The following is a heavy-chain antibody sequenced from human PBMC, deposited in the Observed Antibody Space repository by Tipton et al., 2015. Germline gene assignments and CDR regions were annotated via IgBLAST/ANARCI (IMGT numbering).Heavy chain of an antibody. CDR3: AREVWYNDSTGYDY. Sequence: TLSLTCSVSGGSVSSGGDYWSWIRQPPGKGLEWIGYIYYSGSTNYNPSLKSRVTISVDTSKNQFSLHLSSVTAADTAVYYCAREVWYNDSTGYDYWGQGTLVTVSS. CDR2: IYYSGST. J-gene: IGHJ4*02. D-gene: IGHD3-22*01. V-gene: IGHV4-61*08. CDR1: GGSVSSGGDY.